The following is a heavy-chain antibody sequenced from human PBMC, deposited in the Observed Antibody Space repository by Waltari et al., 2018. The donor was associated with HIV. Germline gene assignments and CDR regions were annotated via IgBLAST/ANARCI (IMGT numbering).Heavy chain of an antibody. D-gene: IGHD3-10*01. CDR1: GLPFRSNW. CDR3: ARDQFGWFDSGPPS. CDR2: INQDESQT. J-gene: IGHJ4*02. Sequence: EVQLVESGGGLVQPGGSLRLSCAASGLPFRSNWMSWVRQAPGKGLEWVANINQDESQTYYVDSVKGRFTISRDNAKNSLYLQMNSLRAEDSAVYYCARDQFGWFDSGPPSWGQGTLVTVSS. V-gene: IGHV3-7*01.